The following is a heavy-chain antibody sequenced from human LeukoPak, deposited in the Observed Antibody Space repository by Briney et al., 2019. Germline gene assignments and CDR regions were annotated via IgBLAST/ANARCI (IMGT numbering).Heavy chain of an antibody. CDR3: ARDFVDTPMIPPHHFDY. V-gene: IGHV3-30-3*01. Sequence: PGRSLRLSCAASGFTFTSYTMHWVRQVPGKGLEWVAVVSYDGNNKYYADSVQGRFTISRDNSKNTLYLQMNSLRAEDTAVYYCARDFVDTPMIPPHHFDYWGQGTLVTVSS. D-gene: IGHD5-18*01. J-gene: IGHJ4*02. CDR2: VSYDGNNK. CDR1: GFTFTSYT.